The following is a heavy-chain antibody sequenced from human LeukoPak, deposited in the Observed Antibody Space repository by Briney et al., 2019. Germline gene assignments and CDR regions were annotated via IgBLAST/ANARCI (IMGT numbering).Heavy chain of an antibody. CDR2: ISSSGSTI. D-gene: IGHD1-26*01. CDR1: GFTFSSYE. V-gene: IGHV3-48*03. Sequence: GGSLRLSCAAFGFTFSSYEMNWVRQAPGKGLEWVSYISSSGSTIYYADSVKGRFTISRDNAKNSLYLQMNSMRDEDTAVYYCAKFPIVGATPYYFDYWGQGTLVTVSS. CDR3: AKFPIVGATPYYFDY. J-gene: IGHJ4*02.